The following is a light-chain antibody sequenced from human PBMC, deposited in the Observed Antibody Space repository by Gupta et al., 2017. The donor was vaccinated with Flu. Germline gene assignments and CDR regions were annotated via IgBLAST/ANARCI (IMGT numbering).Light chain of an antibody. Sequence: DIVMTQPPDSLAVSLGERATINCKSSQSVLHISNNKNYLAWYQQKPGQPPKLLISWASTRESGVPDRFSGSGSGTDFALSISSLQAEDVALYYCQQYYTSPLTFGGGTKVEI. CDR2: WAS. J-gene: IGKJ4*01. CDR3: QQYYTSPLT. V-gene: IGKV4-1*01. CDR1: QSVLHISNNKNY.